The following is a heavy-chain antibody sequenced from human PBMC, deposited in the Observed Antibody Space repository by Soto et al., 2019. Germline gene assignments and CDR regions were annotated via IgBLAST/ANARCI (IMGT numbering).Heavy chain of an antibody. CDR1: GGSISSSNW. CDR3: ARGDSGYDPLDY. J-gene: IGHJ4*02. CDR2: IYHSGST. Sequence: ETLSLTSAVSGGSISSSNWWSWVRQPPGKGLEWIGEIYHSGSTNYNPSLKSRVTISVDKSKNQFSLKLSSVTAADTAVYYCARGDSGYDPLDYWGQGTLVTVSS. V-gene: IGHV4-4*02. D-gene: IGHD5-12*01.